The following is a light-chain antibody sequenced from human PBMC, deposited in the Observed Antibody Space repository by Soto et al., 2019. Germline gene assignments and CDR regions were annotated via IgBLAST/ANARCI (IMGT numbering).Light chain of an antibody. Sequence: DIQMTQSPATLSGSVGDRVTITCRASQTISSWLAWYQQKPGKAPKLLIYAASTLQRGVPSRFSGSGSGTEFTLTIRSLQPDDFATYYCQQYNGYSRTFGQGTKVDIK. CDR1: QTISSW. CDR2: AAS. CDR3: QQYNGYSRT. J-gene: IGKJ1*01. V-gene: IGKV1-5*01.